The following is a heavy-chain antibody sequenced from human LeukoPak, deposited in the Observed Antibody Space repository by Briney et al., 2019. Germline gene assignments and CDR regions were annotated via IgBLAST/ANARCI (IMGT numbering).Heavy chain of an antibody. CDR1: GFPFSDYY. D-gene: IGHD6-13*01. CDR2: IGSSSTYT. Sequence: GGSLRLSCAASGFPFSDYYMTWIRQAPGKGLEWISYIGSSSTYTHYADSVKGRFTISRDNAKNSLYLQMNSLRAEDTAVYYCARDKESSGWYLTPYYGMDVWGKGTTVTVSS. CDR3: ARDKESSGWYLTPYYGMDV. V-gene: IGHV3-11*06. J-gene: IGHJ6*04.